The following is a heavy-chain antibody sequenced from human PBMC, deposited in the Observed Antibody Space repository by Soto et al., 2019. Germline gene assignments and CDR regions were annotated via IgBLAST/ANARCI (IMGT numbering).Heavy chain of an antibody. CDR3: ARDLSSGWFDY. Sequence: QVQLVQSGGEVKRPGASVKVSCKASGYMFSNYAISWVRQTPGQGLEWMGWINVYNGNTNYAQKFTGRVTMATDTSTNTAYLDLRSLRSDDTAVYFCARDLSSGWFDYWGQGTLVIVSS. CDR2: INVYNGNT. V-gene: IGHV1-18*01. CDR1: GYMFSNYA. J-gene: IGHJ4*02. D-gene: IGHD6-19*01.